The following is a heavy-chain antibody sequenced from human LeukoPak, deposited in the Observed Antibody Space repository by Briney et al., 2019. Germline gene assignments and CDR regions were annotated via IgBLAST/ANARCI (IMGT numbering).Heavy chain of an antibody. V-gene: IGHV1-18*01. Sequence: ASVKVSCKASGYTFTSYGISWVRQAPGQGLEWMGWISAYNGNTNYAQKLQGRVTMTTDTSTSTAYMELRSLRSDDTAVYYCARDLVYCGGDCSIDYWGQGTLVTVSS. CDR3: ARDLVYCGGDCSIDY. CDR2: ISAYNGNT. D-gene: IGHD2-21*01. CDR1: GYTFTSYG. J-gene: IGHJ4*02.